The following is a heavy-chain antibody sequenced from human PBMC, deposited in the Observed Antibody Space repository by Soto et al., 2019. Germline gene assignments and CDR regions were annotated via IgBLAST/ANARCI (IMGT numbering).Heavy chain of an antibody. CDR2: IYHSGST. Sequence: QVQLQESGPGLVKPSGTLSLTCAVSGGSISSSNWWSWVRQPPGKGLEWIGEIYHSGSTNYNPSPKRRVTISVDKSKNQGSRKPSAVTAADTAVYYCARAGRGYCSGGSCYSGLHGMDVWGQGTTVTVSS. CDR1: GGSISSSNW. J-gene: IGHJ6*02. CDR3: ARAGRGYCSGGSCYSGLHGMDV. D-gene: IGHD2-15*01. V-gene: IGHV4-4*02.